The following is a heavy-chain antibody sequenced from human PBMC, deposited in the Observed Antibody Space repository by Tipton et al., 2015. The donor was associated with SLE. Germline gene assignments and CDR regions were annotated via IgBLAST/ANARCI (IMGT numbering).Heavy chain of an antibody. CDR2: FYYSGST. D-gene: IGHD3-3*01. CDR1: GGSISSYY. Sequence: TLSLTCTVSGGSISSYYWSWIRQFPGKGLEWIGYFYYSGSTNYNPSLKSRVTISLDKSKNQFSLKLSSVTAADTAVYYCARGGTVFGVVLNWFDPWGQGTLVTVSS. J-gene: IGHJ5*02. CDR3: ARGGTVFGVVLNWFDP. V-gene: IGHV4-59*01.